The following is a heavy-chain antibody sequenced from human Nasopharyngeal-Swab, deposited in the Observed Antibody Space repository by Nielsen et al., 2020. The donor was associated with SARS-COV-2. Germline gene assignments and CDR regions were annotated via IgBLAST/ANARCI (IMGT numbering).Heavy chain of an antibody. J-gene: IGHJ5*02. CDR2: INPSGGST. D-gene: IGHD3-9*01. CDR1: GYTFTSYY. Sequence: ASVKVSCRASGYTFTSYYMHWVRQAPGQGLEWMGIINPSGGSTSYAQKFQGRVTMTRDTSTSTVYMELSSLRSEDTAVYYCARDRGYFDPLGWFDPWGRGTLVTVSS. CDR3: ARDRGYFDPLGWFDP. V-gene: IGHV1-46*01.